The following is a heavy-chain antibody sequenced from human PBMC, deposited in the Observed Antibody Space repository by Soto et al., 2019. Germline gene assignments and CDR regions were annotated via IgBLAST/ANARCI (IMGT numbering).Heavy chain of an antibody. D-gene: IGHD4-17*01. J-gene: IGHJ4*02. CDR3: ASAYGGNGDY. CDR1: GFTFSSYS. V-gene: IGHV3-21*01. CDR2: ISSGSGYI. Sequence: PGGSLRLSCAASGFTFSSYSMNWVRQAPGKGLEWISSISSGSGYIHYADSVKGRFTISRDNAKNSLYLQMNSLRVEDTAVYYCASAYGGNGDYWGQGTLVTVSS.